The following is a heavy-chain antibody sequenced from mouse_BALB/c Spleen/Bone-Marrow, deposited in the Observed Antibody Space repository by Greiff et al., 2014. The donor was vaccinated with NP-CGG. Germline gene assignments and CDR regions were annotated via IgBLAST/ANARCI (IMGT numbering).Heavy chain of an antibody. J-gene: IGHJ4*01. CDR3: ARLHYYGDMAY. CDR1: GFDFSRFW. V-gene: IGHV4-1*02. CDR2: INPGSSTI. D-gene: IGHD1-2*01. Sequence: EVNLVESGGGLVQPGGSLKLSCAASGFDFSRFWMTWVRQAPGKGLEWIGEINPGSSTINYTPSLKDKFIISRDNAKNTLYLQMGKVRSEDTALYYCARLHYYGDMAYWGQGTSVTVSS.